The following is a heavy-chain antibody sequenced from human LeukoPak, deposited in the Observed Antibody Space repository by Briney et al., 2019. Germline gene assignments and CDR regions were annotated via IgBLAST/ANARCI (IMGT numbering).Heavy chain of an antibody. CDR2: IFYTGSS. D-gene: IGHD3-10*01. CDR3: AREETLVRGVIID. Sequence: SETLSLTCSVSGGSISSSSYYWGWIRQPPGKGLEWIGDIFYTGSSNYNPSLKSRVTMSVDTSKNQFSLKLRSVTAADTAVYYCAREETLVRGVIIDWGQGILVTVSS. CDR1: GGSISSSSYY. V-gene: IGHV4-61*05. J-gene: IGHJ4*02.